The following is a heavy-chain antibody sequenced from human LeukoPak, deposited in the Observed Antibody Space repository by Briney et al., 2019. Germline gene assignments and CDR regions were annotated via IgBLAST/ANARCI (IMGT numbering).Heavy chain of an antibody. Sequence: PSETLSLTCTVSGYSISSGYYWGWIRQPPGKGLEWIGSIYHSGSTYYNPSLKSRVTVSVDTSKNQFSLKLSSVTAADTAVYYCARAGTVATVTGYYYYMDVWGKGTTVTVSS. CDR1: GYSISSGYY. J-gene: IGHJ6*03. CDR3: ARAGTVATVTGYYYYMDV. CDR2: IYHSGST. V-gene: IGHV4-38-2*02. D-gene: IGHD4-11*01.